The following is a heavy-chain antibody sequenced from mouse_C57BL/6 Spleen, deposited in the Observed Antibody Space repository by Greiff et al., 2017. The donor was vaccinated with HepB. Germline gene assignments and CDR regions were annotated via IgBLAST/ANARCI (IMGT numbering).Heavy chain of an antibody. CDR2: ISDGGSYT. V-gene: IGHV5-4*01. J-gene: IGHJ1*03. D-gene: IGHD1-1*01. CDR3: ARDRYYGSSYTRYFDV. Sequence: DVKLVESGGGLVKPGGSLKLSCAASGFTFSSYAMSWVRQTPEKRLEWVATISDGGSYTYYPDNVKGRFTISRDNAKNNLYLQMSHLKSEDTAMYYCARDRYYGSSYTRYFDVWGTGTTVTVSS. CDR1: GFTFSSYA.